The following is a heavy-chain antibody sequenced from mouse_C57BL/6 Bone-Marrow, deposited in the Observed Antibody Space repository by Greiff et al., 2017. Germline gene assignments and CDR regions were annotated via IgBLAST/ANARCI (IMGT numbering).Heavy chain of an antibody. CDR2: INPSTGGT. J-gene: IGHJ1*03. D-gene: IGHD1-1*01. Sequence: VQLQQSGPELVKPGASVKISCKASGYSFTGYYMNWVKQSPEKSLEWIGEINPSTGGTTYNQKFKAKATLTVDKSSSTAYMQLKSMRSEDSAVEYCATQGTTGVGDWYFDVWGTGTTVTGSS. CDR1: GYSFTGYY. CDR3: ATQGTTGVGDWYFDV. V-gene: IGHV1-42*01.